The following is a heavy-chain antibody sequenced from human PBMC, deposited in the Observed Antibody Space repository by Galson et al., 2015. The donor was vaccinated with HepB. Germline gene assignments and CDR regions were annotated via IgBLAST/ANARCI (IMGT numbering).Heavy chain of an antibody. CDR2: ISYDSSTK. Sequence: SLRLSCAASGFTFSSHTMHWVRQAPGKGLEWITVISYDSSTKYYADSAQGRLTISRDSSKNTLHLEMNSLRAEDTAVYYCARRNGGSALDYWGQGTLVIVSS. D-gene: IGHD3-16*01. J-gene: IGHJ4*02. V-gene: IGHV3-30-3*01. CDR1: GFTFSSHT. CDR3: ARRNGGSALDY.